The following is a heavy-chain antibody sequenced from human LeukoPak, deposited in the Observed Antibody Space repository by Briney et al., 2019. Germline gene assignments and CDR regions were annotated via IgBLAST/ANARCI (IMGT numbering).Heavy chain of an antibody. CDR3: AREKSIVGAWSYYYGMDV. CDR1: GFTFSSYW. D-gene: IGHD1-26*01. Sequence: GGSLRLSCAASGFTFSSYWMHWVRQAPGKGLEWVANIKQDESEKYYVDSVKGRFTVSRDNAKNSLYLQMNSLRAEDTAVYFCAREKSIVGAWSYYYGMDVWGQGTTVTVSS. CDR2: IKQDESEK. J-gene: IGHJ6*02. V-gene: IGHV3-7*03.